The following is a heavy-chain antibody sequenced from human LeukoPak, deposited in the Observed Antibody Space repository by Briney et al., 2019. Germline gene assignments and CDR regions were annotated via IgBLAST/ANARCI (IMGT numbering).Heavy chain of an antibody. CDR2: MNPNSGNT. D-gene: IGHD1-26*01. Sequence: ASVKVSCKASGYTFTSYDINWVRQATGHGLEWMGWMNPNSGNTGYAQKFQGTDTMTRNTSISTAYMELSSLRSEDTAVYYCARELSGSDDAFDIWGQGTMVTVSS. J-gene: IGHJ3*02. CDR1: GYTFTSYD. CDR3: ARELSGSDDAFDI. V-gene: IGHV1-8*01.